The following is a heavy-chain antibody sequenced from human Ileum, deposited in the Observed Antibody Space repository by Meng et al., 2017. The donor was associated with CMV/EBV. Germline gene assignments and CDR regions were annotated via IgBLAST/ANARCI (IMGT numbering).Heavy chain of an antibody. CDR2: TFYNGNT. CDR1: GGSISTTLYY. D-gene: IGHD3-3*01. V-gene: IGHV4-39*07. Sequence: GSLRLSCSVSGGSISTTLYYWGWIRQSPGMGLEWIGSTFYNGNTYYNPSLKSRVIISLDTSKNQFSLNLRSVTAADTAVYYCARVFTCFGMLTDAFDIWGQGTMVTVS. J-gene: IGHJ3*02. CDR3: ARVFTCFGMLTDAFDI.